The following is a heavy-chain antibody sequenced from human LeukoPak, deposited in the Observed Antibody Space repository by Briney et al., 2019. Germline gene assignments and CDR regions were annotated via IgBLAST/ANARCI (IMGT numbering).Heavy chain of an antibody. J-gene: IGHJ5*02. Sequence: PGGSLRLSCAASGFTFNNYWMSWVRQAPGKGLEWVSAISGSGGSTYYADSVKGRFTISRDNSKNTLYLQMNSLRAEDTAVYYCAKEATGWLVPSRFDPWGQGTLVTVSS. V-gene: IGHV3-23*01. CDR1: GFTFNNYW. CDR2: ISGSGGST. CDR3: AKEATGWLVPSRFDP. D-gene: IGHD6-19*01.